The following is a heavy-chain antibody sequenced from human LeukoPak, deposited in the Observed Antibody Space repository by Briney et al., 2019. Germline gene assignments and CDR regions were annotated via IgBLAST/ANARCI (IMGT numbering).Heavy chain of an antibody. CDR3: ARGPYYDSSGYPLPFDP. D-gene: IGHD3-22*01. CDR1: GYTFTSYD. J-gene: IGHJ5*02. CDR2: MNPNSGNT. V-gene: IGHV1-8*01. Sequence: ASVKVSCKASGYTFTSYDINRVRQATGQGLEWMGWMNPNSGNTGYAQKFQGRVTMTRNTSISTAYMELSSLRSEDTAVYYCARGPYYDSSGYPLPFDPWGQGTLVTVSS.